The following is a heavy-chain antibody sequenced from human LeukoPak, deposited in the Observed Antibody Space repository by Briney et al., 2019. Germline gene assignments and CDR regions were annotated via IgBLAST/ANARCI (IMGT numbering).Heavy chain of an antibody. Sequence: SETLSLTCAVYGGSFSGYYWSWIRQPPGKGLEWIGEINHSGSTNYNPSLKSRVTISVDTSKNQFSLKLSSVTAADTAVYYCARQRALGDYYYYYGMDVWGKGTTVTVSP. D-gene: IGHD6-25*01. CDR2: INHSGST. J-gene: IGHJ6*04. V-gene: IGHV4-34*01. CDR3: ARQRALGDYYYYYGMDV. CDR1: GGSFSGYY.